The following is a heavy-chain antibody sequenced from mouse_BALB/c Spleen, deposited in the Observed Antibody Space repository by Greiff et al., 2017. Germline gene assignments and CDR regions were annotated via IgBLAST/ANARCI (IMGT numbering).Heavy chain of an antibody. V-gene: IGHV1S34*01. CDR2: ISCYNGAT. J-gene: IGHJ2*01. D-gene: IGHD2-1*01. CDR3: ARRGDYYGNSLDY. Sequence: LVKTGASVKISCKASGYSFTGYYMHWVKQRHGKSLEWTGYISCYNGATSYNQKFKGKATFTVDTSSSTAYMQFNSLTSEDSAVYYCARRGDYYGNSLDYWGQGTTLTVSS. CDR1: GYSFTGYY.